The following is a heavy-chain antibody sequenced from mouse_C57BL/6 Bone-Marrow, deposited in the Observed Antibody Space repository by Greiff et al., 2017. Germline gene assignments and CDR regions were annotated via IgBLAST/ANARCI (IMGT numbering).Heavy chain of an antibody. Sequence: VQLQQSGPVLVKPGASVKMSCKASGYTFTDYYMNWVKQSHGKSLEWIGVINPYNGGTSYNQKFKGKATLTVAKSSSTAYMELNSLTSEDSAVYYCARLDYYGSSSFAYWGQGTLVTVSA. CDR3: ARLDYYGSSSFAY. CDR1: GYTFTDYY. J-gene: IGHJ3*01. CDR2: INPYNGGT. V-gene: IGHV1-19*01. D-gene: IGHD1-1*01.